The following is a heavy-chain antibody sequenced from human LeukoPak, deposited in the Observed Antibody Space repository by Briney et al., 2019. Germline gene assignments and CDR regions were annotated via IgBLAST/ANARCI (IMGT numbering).Heavy chain of an antibody. J-gene: IGHJ4*02. CDR2: INHSGST. Sequence: PSETLSLTSAVYGGSFSGYYWSWTRQPPGKGLEWIGEINHSGSTNYNPSLKSRVTISVDTSKNQFSLKLSSVTAADTAVYYCARGPFGYCSSTSCYTRRYFDYWGQGTLVTVSS. D-gene: IGHD2-2*02. CDR3: ARGPFGYCSSTSCYTRRYFDY. V-gene: IGHV4-34*01. CDR1: GGSFSGYY.